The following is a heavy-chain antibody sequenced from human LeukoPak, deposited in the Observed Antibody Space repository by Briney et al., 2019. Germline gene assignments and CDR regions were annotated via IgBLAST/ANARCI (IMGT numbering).Heavy chain of an antibody. J-gene: IGHJ4*02. D-gene: IGHD2-15*01. CDR1: GFTVSSNY. V-gene: IGHV3-66*01. CDR3: ARDFCSAGSCYPDN. CDR2: IYSGGST. Sequence: GGSLRLSRAASGFTVSSNYMSWVHQAPGKGLEWVSVIYSGGSTYYADSVKGRFTISRDNSKNTLYLQMNSLRVEDTAVYYCARDFCSAGSCYPDNWGQGTLVTVSS.